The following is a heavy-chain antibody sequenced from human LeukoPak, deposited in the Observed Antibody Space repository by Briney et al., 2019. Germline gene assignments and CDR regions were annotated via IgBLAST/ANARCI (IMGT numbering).Heavy chain of an antibody. CDR1: GFNVISRY. CDR3: AMEGFNI. Sequence: GGSLRLSCAVSGFNVISRYMSWVRQAPGKGLEWVSIISASGHISNYAESVKGRFTISRDNSKNTLYLQMNSLRVEDTAIYYCAMEGFNIWGQGTMVTVSS. J-gene: IGHJ3*02. D-gene: IGHD3-3*01. V-gene: IGHV3-23*01. CDR2: ISASGHIS.